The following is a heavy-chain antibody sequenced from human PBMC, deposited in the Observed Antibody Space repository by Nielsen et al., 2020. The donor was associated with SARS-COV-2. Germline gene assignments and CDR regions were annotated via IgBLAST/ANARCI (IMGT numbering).Heavy chain of an antibody. Sequence: GESLKISCKSSGYSFTTYWITWVRQMPGKGLEWMGSIDPSDSFINYSPSFQGHVTISVDKSITTAYLQWSSLKASDTAMYYCAWKSSGWYGSYDYWGQGTLVTVSS. CDR2: IDPSDSFI. D-gene: IGHD6-19*01. CDR3: AWKSSGWYGSYDY. J-gene: IGHJ4*02. V-gene: IGHV5-10-1*01. CDR1: GYSFTTYW.